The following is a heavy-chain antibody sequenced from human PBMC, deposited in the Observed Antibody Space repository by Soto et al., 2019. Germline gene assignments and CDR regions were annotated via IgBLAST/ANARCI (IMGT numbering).Heavy chain of an antibody. CDR3: ARGGAYCGGDCPPYLDY. J-gene: IGHJ4*02. CDR1: GFTFSSYA. D-gene: IGHD2-21*02. Sequence: GGSLRLSCAASGFTFSSYAMHWVRQAPGKGLEWVAVISYDGSNKYYADSVKGRFTISRDNSKNTLYLQMNSLRAEDTAVYYCARGGAYCGGDCPPYLDYWGQGTLVTVSS. CDR2: ISYDGSNK. V-gene: IGHV3-30-3*01.